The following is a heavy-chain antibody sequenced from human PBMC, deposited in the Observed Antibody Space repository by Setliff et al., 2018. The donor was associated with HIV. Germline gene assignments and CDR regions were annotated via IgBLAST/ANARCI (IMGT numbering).Heavy chain of an antibody. CDR2: IKSKTDGGTT. Sequence: GESLKISCAASGFTFSNAWMSWVRQAPGKGLEWVGRIKSKTDGGTTDYAAPVKGRFTISRDDSKNTLYLQMNSLKTEDTAVYYCATDRFEYSSHYYYYYGMDVWGQGTPVTVSS. J-gene: IGHJ6*02. V-gene: IGHV3-15*01. CDR1: GFTFSNAW. D-gene: IGHD6-6*01. CDR3: ATDRFEYSSHYYYYYGMDV.